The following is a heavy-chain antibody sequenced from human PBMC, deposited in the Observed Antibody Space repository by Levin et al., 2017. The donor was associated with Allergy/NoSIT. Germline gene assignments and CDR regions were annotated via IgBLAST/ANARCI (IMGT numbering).Heavy chain of an antibody. D-gene: IGHD3-10*01. CDR2: ISAYNGNT. Sequence: ASVKVSCKASGYTFTSYGISWVRQAPGQGLEWMGWISAYNGNTNYAQKLQGRVTMTTDTSTSTAYMELRSLRSDDTAVYYCARDLRTVLLWFGESPPDFDYWGQGTLVTVSS. CDR3: ARDLRTVLLWFGESPPDFDY. J-gene: IGHJ4*02. CDR1: GYTFTSYG. V-gene: IGHV1-18*01.